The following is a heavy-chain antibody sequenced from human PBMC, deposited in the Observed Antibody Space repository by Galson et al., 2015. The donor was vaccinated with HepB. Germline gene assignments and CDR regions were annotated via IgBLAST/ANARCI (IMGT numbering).Heavy chain of an antibody. V-gene: IGHV3-23*01. CDR1: GSTFSSHA. CDR3: GRGVVPRSFYYYAMDV. Sequence: SLRLSCAASGSTFSSHAMTWVRQAPGKGLECVSGITGSGDSTYYADSVKGRFAISRDSSKNTLYLQMNSLRAEDTAIYYCGRGVVPRSFYYYAMDVWGQGTTVTVSS. D-gene: IGHD3-3*01. J-gene: IGHJ6*02. CDR2: ITGSGDST.